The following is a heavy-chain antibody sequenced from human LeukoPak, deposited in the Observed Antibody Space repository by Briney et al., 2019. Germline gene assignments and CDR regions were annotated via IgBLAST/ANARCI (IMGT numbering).Heavy chain of an antibody. J-gene: IGHJ4*02. CDR3: TSGRSGSNHY. CDR1: GFTFSDYY. CDR2: ISSSGSTI. V-gene: IGHV3-11*01. D-gene: IGHD1-26*01. Sequence: AESLRLTCAVSGFTFSDYYLSWIRQAPGKGLEWVSYISSSGSTIYYAASVKGRFTISRDNSKKSLYLQMNSLRAEDTAAYYCTSGRSGSNHYWAQGTLATVPS.